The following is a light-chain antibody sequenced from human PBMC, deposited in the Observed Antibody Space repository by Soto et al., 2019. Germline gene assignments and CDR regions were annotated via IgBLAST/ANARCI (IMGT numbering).Light chain of an antibody. J-gene: IGLJ2*01. CDR2: KDN. CDR3: QAWDRGTLVV. V-gene: IGLV3-1*01. Sequence: SYELTQPPSVSVSPGQTATITCSGDILGDKYACWYQQKPGQSPMLIIYKDNKRPSGIPGRFSGSNSENTATLTISGAQAIDEADYYCQAWDRGTLVVFGGGTKLTVL. CDR1: ILGDKY.